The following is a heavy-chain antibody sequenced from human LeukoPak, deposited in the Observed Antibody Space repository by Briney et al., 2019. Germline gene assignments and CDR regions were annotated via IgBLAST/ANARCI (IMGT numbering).Heavy chain of an antibody. Sequence: ASVKVSCKASGYTFTSYDINWVRQATGQGLEWMGWMNPNSGNTGYAQKFQGRVTMTRNTSISTAYMELSSLRSEDTAVYYCARDIFGYNWFDPWGQGTLVTVSS. V-gene: IGHV1-8*01. J-gene: IGHJ5*02. CDR3: ARDIFGYNWFDP. CDR1: GYTFTSYD. D-gene: IGHD3-3*02. CDR2: MNPNSGNT.